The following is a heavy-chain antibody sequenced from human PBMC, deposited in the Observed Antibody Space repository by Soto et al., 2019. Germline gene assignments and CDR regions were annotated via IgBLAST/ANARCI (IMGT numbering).Heavy chain of an antibody. D-gene: IGHD3-3*01. CDR1: GGSINSQY. V-gene: IGHV4-59*11. CDR3: ARDSGRRYYDSWSGYDYGMDV. J-gene: IGHJ6*02. CDR2: IYYTGST. Sequence: SETLSLTCTVSGGSINSQYWSWIRQPPGKGLEWIGHIYYTGSTKYNPSLKSRVTISIDTSQNQFSLRLSSLTAADTAVYYCARDSGRRYYDSWSGYDYGMDVWGQGTTVTVSS.